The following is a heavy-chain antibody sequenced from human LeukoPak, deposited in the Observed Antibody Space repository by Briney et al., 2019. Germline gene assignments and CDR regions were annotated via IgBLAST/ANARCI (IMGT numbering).Heavy chain of an antibody. Sequence: GGSLRLSCAASGFTFSSYGMHWVRQAPGKGLEWVAVIWYDGSNKYYADSVKGRFTIFRDNSKNTLYLQMNSLRAEDTAVYYCARSGSGSYYKDPFDYWGQGTLVTVSS. V-gene: IGHV3-33*01. CDR3: ARSGSGSYYKDPFDY. CDR1: GFTFSSYG. J-gene: IGHJ4*02. D-gene: IGHD3-10*01. CDR2: IWYDGSNK.